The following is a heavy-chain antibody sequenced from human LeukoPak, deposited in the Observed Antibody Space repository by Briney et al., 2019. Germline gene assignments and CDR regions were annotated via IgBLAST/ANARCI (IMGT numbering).Heavy chain of an antibody. Sequence: ASVKVSCKASGGTFSSYAISWVRQAPGQGLEWMGWISAYNGNTNCAQKLQGRVTMTTDTSTSTAYMELRSLRSDDTAVYYCARDGSYWAYYYGMDVWGQGTTVTVSS. J-gene: IGHJ6*02. CDR1: GGTFSSYA. CDR2: ISAYNGNT. V-gene: IGHV1-18*01. CDR3: ARDGSYWAYYYGMDV. D-gene: IGHD1-26*01.